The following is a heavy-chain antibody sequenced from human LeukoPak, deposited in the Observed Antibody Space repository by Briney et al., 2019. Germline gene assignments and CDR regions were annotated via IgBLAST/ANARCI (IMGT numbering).Heavy chain of an antibody. CDR2: IYYSGST. Sequence: SQTLSLTCTVSGGSISSYYWSWIRQPPGKGLEWIGYIYYSGSTNYNPSLKSRVTISVDTSKNQFSLKLSSVTAADTAVYYCARTRGYFDYWGQGTLVTVSS. CDR3: ARTRGYFDY. J-gene: IGHJ4*02. D-gene: IGHD2-2*01. CDR1: GGSISSYY. V-gene: IGHV4-59*01.